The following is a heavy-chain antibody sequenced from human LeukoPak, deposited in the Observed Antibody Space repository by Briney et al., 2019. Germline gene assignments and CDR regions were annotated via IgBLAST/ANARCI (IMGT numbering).Heavy chain of an antibody. J-gene: IGHJ5*02. CDR1: GYTFTSYY. V-gene: IGHV1-46*01. CDR2: INPSGGST. D-gene: IGHD3-10*01. CDR3: ARDIGYYGSGSYSDWFDP. Sequence: ASVKVSCKASGYTFTSYYMHWVRHAPGQGLEWMGIINPSGGSTSYAQQFQGRVTMTRDMSTSTVYMELSSLRSEDTAVYYCARDIGYYGSGSYSDWFDPWGQGTLVTVSS.